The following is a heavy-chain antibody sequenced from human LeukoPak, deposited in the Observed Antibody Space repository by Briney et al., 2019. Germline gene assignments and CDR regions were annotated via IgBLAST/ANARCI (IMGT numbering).Heavy chain of an antibody. Sequence: ASVKVSCKASGYTFTSYYMHWVRQAPGQGLEWMGIINPSGGSTSYAQKFQGRVTMTRDTSTSTVYMELSSLRSEDTAVYYCAKDWKGYCTNGVCYAGSSWYYFDYWGQGALVTVSS. V-gene: IGHV1-46*01. J-gene: IGHJ4*02. CDR3: AKDWKGYCTNGVCYAGSSWYYFDY. D-gene: IGHD2-8*01. CDR2: INPSGGST. CDR1: GYTFTSYY.